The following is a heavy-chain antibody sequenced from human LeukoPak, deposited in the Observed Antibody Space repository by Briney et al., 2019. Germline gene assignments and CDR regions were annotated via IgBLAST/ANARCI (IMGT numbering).Heavy chain of an antibody. CDR1: GDSISYYY. CDR3: ARDVVAAAGTWDY. CDR2: ISTSGTT. V-gene: IGHV4-4*07. J-gene: IGHJ4*02. D-gene: IGHD6-13*01. Sequence: SETLSLTCTVSGDSISYYYWSWIRQPAGKGLEWIGRISTSGTTNYNPSLKSRVTMSVDTSKNQFSLRLSSVTAADTAVYYCARDVVAAAGTWDYWGQGTLVTVSS.